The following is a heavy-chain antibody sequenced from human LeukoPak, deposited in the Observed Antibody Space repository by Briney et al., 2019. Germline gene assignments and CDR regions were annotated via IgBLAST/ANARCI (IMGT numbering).Heavy chain of an antibody. CDR3: EVPLWFGELTVDY. V-gene: IGHV3-23*01. J-gene: IGHJ4*02. D-gene: IGHD3-10*01. CDR1: GFTFSSYA. CDR2: ISGSGGST. Sequence: GGSLRLSCAASGFTFSSYAMCWVRQAPGKGLEWVSAISGSGGSTYYADSVKGRFTISRDNSKNTLYLQMNSLRAEDTAVYYCEVPLWFGELTVDYWGQGALVTVSS.